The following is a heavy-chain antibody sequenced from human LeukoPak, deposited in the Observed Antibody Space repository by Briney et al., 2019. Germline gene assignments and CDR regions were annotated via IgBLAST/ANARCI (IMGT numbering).Heavy chain of an antibody. D-gene: IGHD2-2*01. CDR1: GGSISSSSYY. J-gene: IGHJ6*03. Sequence: PSEPVSLPCSVWGGSISSSSYYWGWIRQPRGKGLEWIGGVYYSRSTYYNPSVKSRVTISVDTSKNQVSLKLSSVTATDRAVYYCARTDGSSTSCTYYYYYYMYVWGKGTTVTVSS. CDR2: VYYSRST. CDR3: ARTDGSSTSCTYYYYYYMYV. V-gene: IGHV4-39*07.